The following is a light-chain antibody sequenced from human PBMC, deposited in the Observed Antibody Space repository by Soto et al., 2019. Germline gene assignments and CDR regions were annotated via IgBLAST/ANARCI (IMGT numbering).Light chain of an antibody. CDR3: QRYDDAPLT. CDR2: AAS. Sequence: DIQMTQSPSSLSASVGDRVTMTCRASQDIANYLVWYQQQPGKVPKLLIYAASTLNSGVPSRFSGSGSGTDFTLTISSLQPEDVGTYYSQRYDDAPLTFGGGTKVEIK. CDR1: QDIANY. V-gene: IGKV1-27*01. J-gene: IGKJ4*01.